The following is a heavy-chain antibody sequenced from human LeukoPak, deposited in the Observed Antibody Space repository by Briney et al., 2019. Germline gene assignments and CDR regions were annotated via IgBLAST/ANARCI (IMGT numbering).Heavy chain of an antibody. J-gene: IGHJ4*02. V-gene: IGHV4-34*01. CDR3: AREGSSSLMFDY. CDR1: GGSFSGYY. D-gene: IGHD6-6*01. CDR2: INHSGST. Sequence: PSETLSLTCAVYGGSFSGYYWSWIRQPPGKGLEWIGEINHSGSTNYNPSLKSRVTISVDTSKNQFSLKLSSMTAADTAVYYCAREGSSSLMFDYWGQGTLVTVSS.